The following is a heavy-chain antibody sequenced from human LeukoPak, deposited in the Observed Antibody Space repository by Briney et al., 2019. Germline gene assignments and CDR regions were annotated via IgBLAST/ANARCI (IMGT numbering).Heavy chain of an antibody. CDR2: IKEDGSKK. CDR3: ATPLDYRDSSGFHQGGD. D-gene: IGHD3-22*01. V-gene: IGHV3-7*03. CDR1: GFTFSGHW. Sequence: GGSLRLSCAASGFTFSGHWMTWVRQAPGKGLEWVANIKEDGSKKNYVDSVKGRFTISRDNAKNSLYLQITSLRAEDTAMYYCATPLDYRDSSGFHQGGDWGQGTLVTVSS. J-gene: IGHJ4*02.